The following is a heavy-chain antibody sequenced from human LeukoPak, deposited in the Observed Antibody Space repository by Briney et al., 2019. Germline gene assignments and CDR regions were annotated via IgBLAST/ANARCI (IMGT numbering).Heavy chain of an antibody. CDR1: GFTFSNYA. Sequence: GGSLRLSCAASGFTFSNYAMSWVRQAPGKGLEWVSAISGSAGSTYYADSVKGRFTISRDNAKNSLYLQMNSLRAEDTAVYYCARESPDLYGSGAFDYWGQGTLVTVSS. CDR2: ISGSAGST. D-gene: IGHD3-10*01. CDR3: ARESPDLYGSGAFDY. J-gene: IGHJ4*02. V-gene: IGHV3-23*01.